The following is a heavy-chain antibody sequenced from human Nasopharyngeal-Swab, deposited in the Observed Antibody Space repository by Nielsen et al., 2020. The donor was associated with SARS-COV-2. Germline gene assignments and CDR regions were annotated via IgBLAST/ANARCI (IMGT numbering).Heavy chain of an antibody. CDR1: GFTFSSYA. J-gene: IGHJ4*02. D-gene: IGHD3-22*01. CDR3: ARVFSSGYYPNFDY. Sequence: GESLKISCAASGFTFSSYAMHWVRQAPGKGLEWVAVISSDGSNKYYADSVKGRFTISRDNSKNTLYLQMNSLRAEDTAVYYCARVFSSGYYPNFDYWGQGTLVTVSS. V-gene: IGHV3-30*04. CDR2: ISSDGSNK.